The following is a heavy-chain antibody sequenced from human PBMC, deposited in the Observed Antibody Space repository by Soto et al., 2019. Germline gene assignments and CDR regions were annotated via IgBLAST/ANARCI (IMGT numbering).Heavy chain of an antibody. Sequence: QVKLVESGGGVVQPGRSLRLSCAASGFTFSSYGMHWVRQAPGKGLEWVAVIWYDGSNKYYADSVKGRFTISRDNTKNTLYLQMNSLRAEDTAVYYCARSPSLVVREMATISAYFDYWGQGTLVTVSS. CDR1: GFTFSSYG. D-gene: IGHD5-12*01. J-gene: IGHJ4*02. CDR2: IWYDGSNK. CDR3: ARSPSLVVREMATISAYFDY. V-gene: IGHV3-33*01.